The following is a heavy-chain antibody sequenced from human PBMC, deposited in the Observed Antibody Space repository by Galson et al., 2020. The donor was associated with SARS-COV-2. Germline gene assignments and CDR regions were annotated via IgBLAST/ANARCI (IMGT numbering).Heavy chain of an antibody. CDR3: ARDTRLGASPNNWFDP. CDR2: IWYDGSKK. Sequence: SLKISCAASGFSFSSYGMHWVRQAPGKGLEWVAVIWYDGSKKYYVDSVKGRFTISRDNSKNTLDLQMDSLRVEDTAVYYCARDTRLGASPNNWFDPWGQGTLVTVSS. V-gene: IGHV3-33*01. CDR1: GFSFSSYG. D-gene: IGHD1-26*01. J-gene: IGHJ5*02.